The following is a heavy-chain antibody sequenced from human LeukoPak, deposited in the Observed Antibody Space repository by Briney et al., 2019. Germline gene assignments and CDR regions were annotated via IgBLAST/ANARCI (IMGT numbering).Heavy chain of an antibody. CDR1: GFTFSSYW. D-gene: IGHD1-7*01. CDR2: INSDGSST. Sequence: GGSLRLSCAASGFTFSSYWMHWVRQAPGKGLVWVSRINSDGSSTSYADSVKGRFTISRDNAKNTLYLQMNSLRAEDTALYYCARAGLYNWNYEGTAYFDYWGQGTLVTVSS. J-gene: IGHJ4*02. CDR3: ARAGLYNWNYEGTAYFDY. V-gene: IGHV3-74*01.